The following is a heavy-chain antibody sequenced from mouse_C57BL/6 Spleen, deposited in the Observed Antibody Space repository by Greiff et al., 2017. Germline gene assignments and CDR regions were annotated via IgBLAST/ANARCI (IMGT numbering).Heavy chain of an antibody. D-gene: IGHD1-1*01. CDR2: INPNYGTT. V-gene: IGHV1-39*01. CDR1: GYSFTDYN. Sequence: EVKLMESGPELVKPGASVKISCKASGYSFTDYNMNWVKQSTGKSLEWIGVINPNYGTTSYNQKFKGKATLTVDQSSSTAFMQLNILTSEDSAVYYCARRGNFYGSMGAMDYWGQGTSVTVSS. J-gene: IGHJ4*01. CDR3: ARRGNFYGSMGAMDY.